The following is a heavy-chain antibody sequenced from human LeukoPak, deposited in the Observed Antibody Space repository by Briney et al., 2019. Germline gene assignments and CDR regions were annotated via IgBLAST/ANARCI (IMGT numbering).Heavy chain of an antibody. D-gene: IGHD3-16*01. CDR1: GFTFGHHF. J-gene: IGHJ4*02. V-gene: IGHV3-7*01. CDR3: ARAVDVADY. CDR2: INPDGSIK. Sequence: GGSLRLSCVASGFTFGHHFMSWVRQAPGGGLEWVANINPDGSIKFHADSVKGRFTISRDNARNSVYLQMNSPRGEDTAVYYCARAVDVADYWGQGTLVAVSS.